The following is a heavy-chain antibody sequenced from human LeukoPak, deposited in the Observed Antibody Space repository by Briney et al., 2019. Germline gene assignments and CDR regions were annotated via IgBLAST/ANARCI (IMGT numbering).Heavy chain of an antibody. Sequence: SETLSLTCTVSGGSISSFFWSWVRQPPGKGLEWIGYINYSGSTKYNPSLESGVTISVDTCKNQFSLTLSSVTAADTAVYYCARHEGGNLDFDYWGQGTLVTVSS. CDR3: ARHEGGNLDFDY. D-gene: IGHD4-23*01. V-gene: IGHV4-59*08. CDR1: GGSISSFF. J-gene: IGHJ4*02. CDR2: INYSGST.